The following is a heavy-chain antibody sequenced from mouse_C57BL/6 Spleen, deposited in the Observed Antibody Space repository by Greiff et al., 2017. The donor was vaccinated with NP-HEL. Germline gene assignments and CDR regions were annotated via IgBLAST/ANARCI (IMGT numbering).Heavy chain of an antibody. CDR2: ISYSGST. V-gene: IGHV3-1*01. Sequence: VQLQQSGPGMVKPSQSLSLTCTVTGYSITSGYDWHWIRHFPGNKLEWMGYISYSGSTNYNPSLKSRISITHDTSKNHFFLKLNSVTTEDTATYYCARDEGDYAMDYWGQGTSVTVSS. CDR3: ARDEGDYAMDY. J-gene: IGHJ4*01. CDR1: GYSITSGYD.